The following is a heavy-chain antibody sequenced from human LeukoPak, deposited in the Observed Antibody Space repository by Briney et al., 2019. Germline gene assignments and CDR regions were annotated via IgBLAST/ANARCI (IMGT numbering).Heavy chain of an antibody. J-gene: IGHJ4*02. V-gene: IGHV1-18*01. Sequence: ASVKVSCKASGYTFTSYGISWVRQAPGQGLEWMGWISAYSGNRNYAQKLQGRVTMTTDTSTSTAYMELRSLRSDDTAVYYCARRRGYSSGWLRGYFDYWGQGTLVTVSS. CDR2: ISAYSGNR. CDR3: ARRRGYSSGWLRGYFDY. D-gene: IGHD6-19*01. CDR1: GYTFTSYG.